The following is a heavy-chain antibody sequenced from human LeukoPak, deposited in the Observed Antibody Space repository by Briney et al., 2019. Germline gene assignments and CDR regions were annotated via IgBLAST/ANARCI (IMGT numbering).Heavy chain of an antibody. J-gene: IGHJ3*02. D-gene: IGHD1-1*01. CDR1: GFSVRRNY. V-gene: IGHV3-53*01. Sequence: GGSLRLSCAASGFSVRRNYISWVRQAPGKGLEWVSMIYSDGSIFHADSVKGRFTMSRDNSMNTLDLQMNSLRVEDTAVYFCARDRRRLRGMNGDGDAFDIWGQGTMVTVSS. CDR3: ARDRRRLRGMNGDGDAFDI. CDR2: IYSDGSI.